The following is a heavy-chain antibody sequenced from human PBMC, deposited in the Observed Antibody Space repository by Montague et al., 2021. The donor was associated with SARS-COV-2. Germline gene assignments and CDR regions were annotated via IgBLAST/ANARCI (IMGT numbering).Heavy chain of an antibody. Sequence: SETLSLTCSVYGGSISNDFCGWTRQSPRKGMELVWYMHTNVSTAXNPSLKSRVIISVDTSKTQISLRLSSVSAADTALDYCAGGVVGAQTATVESWGQGTLVTVSS. J-gene: IGHJ4*02. CDR2: MHTNVST. CDR1: GGSISNDF. V-gene: IGHV4-4*08. CDR3: AGGVVGAQTATVES. D-gene: IGHD2-15*01.